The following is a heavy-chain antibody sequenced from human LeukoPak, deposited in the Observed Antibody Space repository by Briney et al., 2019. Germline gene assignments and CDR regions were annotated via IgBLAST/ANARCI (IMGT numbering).Heavy chain of an antibody. Sequence: SETLSLTCTVSGGSISSSSYYWGWIRQPPGKGLEWIGSIYYSGSTNYNPSLKSRVTISVDTSKNQFSLKLSSVTAADTAVYYCARVPVFVGGYYYSNWFDPWGQGTLVTVSS. CDR3: ARVPVFVGGYYYSNWFDP. D-gene: IGHD3-22*01. CDR2: IYYSGST. V-gene: IGHV4-39*07. J-gene: IGHJ5*02. CDR1: GGSISSSSYY.